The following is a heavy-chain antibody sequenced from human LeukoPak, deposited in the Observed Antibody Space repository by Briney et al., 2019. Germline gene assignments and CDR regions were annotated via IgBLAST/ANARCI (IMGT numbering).Heavy chain of an antibody. D-gene: IGHD6-6*01. Sequence: PGGSLRLSCAASGLTFSGYWMHWVRQAPGKGLVWVSCINSDGSSTSYADSVKGRFTISRDNAKNTLYLQMNSLRAEDTAVYYCARAYSSSSGSGYWGQGTLVTVSS. J-gene: IGHJ4*02. V-gene: IGHV3-74*01. CDR2: INSDGSST. CDR1: GLTFSGYW. CDR3: ARAYSSSSGSGY.